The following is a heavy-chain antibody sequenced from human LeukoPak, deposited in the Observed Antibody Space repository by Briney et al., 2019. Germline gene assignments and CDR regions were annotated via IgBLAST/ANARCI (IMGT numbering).Heavy chain of an antibody. CDR1: GYTFTSYW. J-gene: IGHJ6*03. V-gene: IGHV5-51*01. D-gene: IGHD1-26*01. Sequence: GESLKISCNGSGYTFTSYWIAWVRQMPGKGLEWVGLIYPGDSDTRYSPSLQGQVSISADKSTSTAYLQWSSLKASDTAMYYCASGSHYYYYMDAWGKGTTVTVSS. CDR2: IYPGDSDT. CDR3: ASGSHYYYYMDA.